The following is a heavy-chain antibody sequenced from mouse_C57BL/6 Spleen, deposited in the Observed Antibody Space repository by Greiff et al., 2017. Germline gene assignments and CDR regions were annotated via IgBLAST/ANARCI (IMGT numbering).Heavy chain of an antibody. Sequence: QVHVKQPGAELVKPGASVKVSCKASGYTFTSYWMHWVKQRPGQGLEWIGRIHPSDSDTNYNQKFKGKATLTVDKSSSTAYMQLSSLTSEDSAVYYCAIHSSSFPFGFAYWGQGTLVTVSA. CDR3: AIHSSSFPFGFAY. D-gene: IGHD1-1*01. CDR1: GYTFTSYW. CDR2: IHPSDSDT. J-gene: IGHJ3*01. V-gene: IGHV1-74*01.